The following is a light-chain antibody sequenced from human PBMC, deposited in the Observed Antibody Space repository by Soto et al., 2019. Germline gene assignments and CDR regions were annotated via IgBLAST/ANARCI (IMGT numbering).Light chain of an antibody. Sequence: EIVLTQSPATLSLSPGERATLFCRASQSVSSYLAWYQQKPGQAPRLLIYDASNRATGIPARFSGSGSGTDFTLTISSLEPEDFAVYYCQQRSNRITFGQGTRLEIK. CDR2: DAS. CDR1: QSVSSY. J-gene: IGKJ5*01. V-gene: IGKV3-11*01. CDR3: QQRSNRIT.